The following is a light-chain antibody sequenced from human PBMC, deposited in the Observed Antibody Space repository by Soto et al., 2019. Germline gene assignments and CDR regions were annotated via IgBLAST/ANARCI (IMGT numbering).Light chain of an antibody. V-gene: IGKV1-5*03. CDR2: KTS. Sequence: DIQMTQSPSTLSASLGDSVTITCRASESTCKWLAWYRQKPGKAPNLLIYKTSNLDSGVPSRFSGSGSGTEFSLTISSLQPDDFGCYYCQQYKSVSLTFGGGTRGEVK. CDR3: QQYKSVSLT. CDR1: ESTCKW. J-gene: IGKJ4*01.